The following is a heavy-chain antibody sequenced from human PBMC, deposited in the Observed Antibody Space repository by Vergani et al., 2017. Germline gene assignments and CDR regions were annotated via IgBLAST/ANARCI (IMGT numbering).Heavy chain of an antibody. CDR3: ARDRPSGSKKNNWFDP. D-gene: IGHD2-15*01. Sequence: QLQLQESGPGLVKPSETLSLTCTVSGCSISSSSYYWGWIRQPPGKGLEWIVSIYYSGSTYYNPSLKSRVTISVDTSKNQFSLKLISVTAADTAVYYCARDRPSGSKKNNWFDPWGQGTLVTVSS. V-gene: IGHV4-39*07. CDR1: GCSISSSSYY. J-gene: IGHJ5*02. CDR2: IYYSGST.